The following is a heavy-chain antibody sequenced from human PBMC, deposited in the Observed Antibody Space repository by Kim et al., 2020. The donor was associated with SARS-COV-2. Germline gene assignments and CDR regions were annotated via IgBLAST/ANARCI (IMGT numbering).Heavy chain of an antibody. Sequence: GGSLRLSCAASGFTFGDYAMHWVRQAPGKGLEWVSGISWNSGSIGYADSVKGRFTISRDNAKNSLYLQMNSLRAEDTALYYCAKDIAYGDYRLPWFDPWGQGTLVTVSS. D-gene: IGHD4-17*01. V-gene: IGHV3-9*01. J-gene: IGHJ5*02. CDR2: ISWNSGSI. CDR1: GFTFGDYA. CDR3: AKDIAYGDYRLPWFDP.